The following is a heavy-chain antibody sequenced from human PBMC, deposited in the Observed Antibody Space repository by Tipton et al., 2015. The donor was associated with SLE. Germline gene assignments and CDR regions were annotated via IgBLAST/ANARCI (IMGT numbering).Heavy chain of an antibody. J-gene: IGHJ6*03. Sequence: QLVQSGGGLVQPGGSLKLSCAASGFTFSGSAMHWVRQASGKGLEWVGTIYYSGNTYSNPSLKSRATISVDRSKNQSSLRLSSVTAADTAVYYCARERGGDKSWYVAYYYYYVYVWGKGTTVTVSS. CDR3: ARERGGDKSWYVAYYYYYVYV. D-gene: IGHD6-13*01. V-gene: IGHV4-39*02. CDR2: IYYSGNT. CDR1: GFTFSGSAMH.